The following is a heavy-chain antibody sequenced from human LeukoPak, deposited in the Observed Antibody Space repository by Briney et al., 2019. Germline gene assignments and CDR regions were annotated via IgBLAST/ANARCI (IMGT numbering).Heavy chain of an antibody. CDR2: IYYSGRT. CDR1: GGSISSYY. D-gene: IGHD6-19*01. CDR3: ARHVEQWLTPFDY. Sequence: SETLSLTCTVSGGSISSYYWSWIRQSPGKGLEWIGYIYYSGRTNYNPSPKSRVTISVDTSTNQFSLKLSSVTAADTAVYYCARHVEQWLTPFDYWGQGTLVTVSS. J-gene: IGHJ4*02. V-gene: IGHV4-59*08.